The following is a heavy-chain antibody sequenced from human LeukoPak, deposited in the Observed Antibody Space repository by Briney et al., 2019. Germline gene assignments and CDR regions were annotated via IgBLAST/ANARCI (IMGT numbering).Heavy chain of an antibody. J-gene: IGHJ4*02. CDR2: IKQDGSEK. D-gene: IGHD3-10*01. Sequence: GGSLRLSCAASGFTFRNYWMSWVRQAPGKGLEWVAHIKQDGSEKYYVDSVKGRFTISRDNAKNSLYLQMNSLRAEDTAVYYCARAAGWGFGEIDYWGQGTLVTVSS. CDR1: GFTFRNYW. CDR3: ARAAGWGFGEIDY. V-gene: IGHV3-7*01.